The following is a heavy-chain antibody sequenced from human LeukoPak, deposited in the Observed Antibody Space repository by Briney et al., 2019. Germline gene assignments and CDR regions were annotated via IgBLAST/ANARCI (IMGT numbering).Heavy chain of an antibody. CDR3: AREIGGSYYLDY. J-gene: IGHJ4*02. D-gene: IGHD1-26*01. CDR2: IYHSGTT. Sequence: PSETLSLTCTVSGGSISSYYWSWIRQPPGKGLEWIGYIYHSGTTNYNPSLKSRVTISVDTSKNQFSLKLSSVTAADTAVYYCAREIGGSYYLDYWGQGTLVTVSS. CDR1: GGSISSYY. V-gene: IGHV4-59*01.